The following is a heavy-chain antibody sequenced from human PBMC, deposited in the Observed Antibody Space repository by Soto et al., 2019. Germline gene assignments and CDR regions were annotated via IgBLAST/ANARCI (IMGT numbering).Heavy chain of an antibody. V-gene: IGHV1-46*01. CDR1: GYTFTSYY. Sequence: QVQLVQSGAEAKKPGASVKVSCKASGYTFTSYYMHWVRQAPGQGLEWMGVINPSGGSTSYAQRFQGRVTMTRDTSTSTVYMELSSRRSEDAAVYYCARCYDSGGYYFDYWGQGTLVTVSS. J-gene: IGHJ4*02. CDR2: INPSGGST. CDR3: ARCYDSGGYYFDY. D-gene: IGHD3-22*01.